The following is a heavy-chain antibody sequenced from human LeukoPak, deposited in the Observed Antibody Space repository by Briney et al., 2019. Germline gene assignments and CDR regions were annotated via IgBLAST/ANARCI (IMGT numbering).Heavy chain of an antibody. D-gene: IGHD2-15*01. J-gene: IGHJ4*02. CDR2: MNEDGSTK. Sequence: GGSLRLSCAASGFTFSSSWMTWVRQAPGKGLEWVANMNEDGSTKNYVDSVKGRFTISRDNAQNSLFLQINSLRAEDTAVYYCAKGYCSGGNCYSDYWGQGTLVTVSS. CDR1: GFTFSSSW. CDR3: AKGYCSGGNCYSDY. V-gene: IGHV3-7*01.